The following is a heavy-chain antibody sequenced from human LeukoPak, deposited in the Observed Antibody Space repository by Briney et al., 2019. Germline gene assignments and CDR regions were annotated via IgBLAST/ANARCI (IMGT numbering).Heavy chain of an antibody. CDR1: GFTFSSYG. J-gene: IGHJ4*02. D-gene: IGHD3-22*01. V-gene: IGHV3-30*02. CDR2: IRYDGNSN. CDR3: AKEEVISGNHGVYFDY. Sequence: GGSLRLSCAASGFTFSSYGMHWVRQAPGKGLEWVAFIRYDGNSNYYADSVKGRFTISRDNSRSTLYLQMNSLRAEDTAVYYCAKEEVISGNHGVYFDYWGQGTLVTVSS.